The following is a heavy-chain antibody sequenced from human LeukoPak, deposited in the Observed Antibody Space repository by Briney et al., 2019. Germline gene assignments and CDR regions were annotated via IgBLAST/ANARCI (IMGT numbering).Heavy chain of an antibody. V-gene: IGHV1-69*05. J-gene: IGHJ4*02. Sequence: SVKVSCKASGGTFSSYAIIWVRQAPGQGLEWMGRIIPIFGTANYAQKFQGRVTITTDESTSTAYMELSSLRSEDTAVYYCARDALDFWSGYHDYWGQGTLVTVSS. CDR1: GGTFSSYA. CDR3: ARDALDFWSGYHDY. CDR2: IIPIFGTA. D-gene: IGHD3-3*01.